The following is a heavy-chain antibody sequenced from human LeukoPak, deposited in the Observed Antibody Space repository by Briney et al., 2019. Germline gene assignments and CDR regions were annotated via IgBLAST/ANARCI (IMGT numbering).Heavy chain of an antibody. D-gene: IGHD3-22*01. J-gene: IGHJ4*02. CDR3: ARVLLLRYDSSGYYQNYFDY. CDR2: INPNSGGT. V-gene: IGHV1-2*02. Sequence: AASVKVSCKASGYTFTGYYMHWVRQAPGQGLEWMGWINPNSGGTNYAQKFQGRVTMTRDTSISTAYMELSRLRSDDTAVYYCARVLLLRYDSSGYYQNYFDYWGQGTLVTVSS. CDR1: GYTFTGYY.